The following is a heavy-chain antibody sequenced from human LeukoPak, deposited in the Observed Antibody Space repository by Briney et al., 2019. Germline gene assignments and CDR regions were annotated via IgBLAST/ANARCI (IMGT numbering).Heavy chain of an antibody. J-gene: IGHJ6*03. CDR1: GGTFSSYA. CDR2: IIPIFGTA. V-gene: IGHV1-69*06. CDR3: ARAIIKNRGGDYYYYMDV. D-gene: IGHD3-10*01. Sequence: GASVKVSCKASGGTFSSYAISWVRQAPGQGLEWMGGIIPIFGTANYAQKFQGRVTITADKSTSTAYMELSSLRSEDTAVYYCARAIIKNRGGDYYYYMDVWGKGTTVTVSS.